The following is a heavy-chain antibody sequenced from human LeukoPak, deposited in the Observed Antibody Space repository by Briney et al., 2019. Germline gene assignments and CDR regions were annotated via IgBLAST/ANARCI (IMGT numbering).Heavy chain of an antibody. CDR1: GGSISSSSYY. CDR3: ASARTSSRSWFTFDY. Sequence: SEPLSLTCTVSGGSISSSSYYWGWIRQPPGKGLEWIGSIYYSGSTYYNPSLKSRVTISVATSKNQLSLKLSSVTAADTAVYYCASARTSSRSWFTFDYWGQGRLLGVSS. D-gene: IGHD6-13*01. CDR2: IYYSGST. J-gene: IGHJ4*02. V-gene: IGHV4-39*01.